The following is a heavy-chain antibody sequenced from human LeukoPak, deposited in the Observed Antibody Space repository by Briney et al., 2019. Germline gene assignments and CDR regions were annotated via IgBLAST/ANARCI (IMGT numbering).Heavy chain of an antibody. CDR2: ISSSSSYI. CDR1: GFTFSSYS. Sequence: GGSLRLSCAASGFTFSSYSMNWVRQAPGKGLEWVSSISSSSSYIHYADSVKGRFTISRDNAKNSLYLQMNSLRAEDTAVYYCARDGLPTVDTAMVYYFDYWGQGTLVTVSS. CDR3: ARDGLPTVDTAMVYYFDY. V-gene: IGHV3-21*01. D-gene: IGHD5-18*01. J-gene: IGHJ4*02.